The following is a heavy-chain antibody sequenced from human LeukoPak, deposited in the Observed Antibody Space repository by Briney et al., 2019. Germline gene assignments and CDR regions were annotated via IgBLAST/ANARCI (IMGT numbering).Heavy chain of an antibody. Sequence: SETLSLTCTVSGGSISSGGYYWTWIRQYPGKGLEWIGYIYNSGTTYYNPSLQSRVTISGDTSKNQFSLKLSSETAADTAVYYCARTAGWSFGFDYWGQGTLVTVSS. J-gene: IGHJ4*02. V-gene: IGHV4-31*03. D-gene: IGHD1-26*01. CDR2: IYNSGTT. CDR3: ARTAGWSFGFDY. CDR1: GGSISSGGYY.